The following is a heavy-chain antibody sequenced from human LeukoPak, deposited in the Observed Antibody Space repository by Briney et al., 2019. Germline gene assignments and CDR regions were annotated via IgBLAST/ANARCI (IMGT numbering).Heavy chain of an antibody. D-gene: IGHD6-13*01. V-gene: IGHV3-9*01. CDR1: GFTFDDYA. J-gene: IGHJ3*02. CDR3: AKDMQQLVTVLLDAFDI. CDR2: ISWNSGSI. Sequence: GGSLRLSCAASGFTFDDYAMHWVRQAPGKGLEWVSGISWNSGSIGYADSVKGRFTISRDNAKNSLYLQMNSLRAEDTALYYCAKDMQQLVTVLLDAFDIWGQGTMVTVPS.